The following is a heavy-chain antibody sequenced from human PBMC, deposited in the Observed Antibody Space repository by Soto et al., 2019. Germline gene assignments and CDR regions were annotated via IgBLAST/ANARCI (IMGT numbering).Heavy chain of an antibody. CDR2: INAGNGNT. J-gene: IGHJ4*01. Sequence: ASVKVSCKASGYTLTRYSIHWVRQAPGQRLEWMGWINAGNGNTKFSQKFQGRVTITRDTSASTAYMELRGLRSEDTAVYYCAILGTYYFDNSDNYFNFWG. CDR3: AILGTYYFDNSDNYFNF. CDR1: GYTLTRYS. V-gene: IGHV1-3*01. D-gene: IGHD3-22*01.